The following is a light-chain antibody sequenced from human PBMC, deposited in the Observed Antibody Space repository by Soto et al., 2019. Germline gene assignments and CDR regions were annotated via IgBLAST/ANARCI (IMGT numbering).Light chain of an antibody. V-gene: IGKV3-20*01. CDR2: GAS. CDR3: QQYGSSPYT. Sequence: EIVLTQSPGTLSLSPGERATLSCRASQSVSSSYLGWYQQKPGQAPRLLIYGASSRATGIPDRFSGSGSVTDFTLTISRPEPEDFAVYYCQQYGSSPYTFGQGTKLEIK. J-gene: IGKJ2*01. CDR1: QSVSSSY.